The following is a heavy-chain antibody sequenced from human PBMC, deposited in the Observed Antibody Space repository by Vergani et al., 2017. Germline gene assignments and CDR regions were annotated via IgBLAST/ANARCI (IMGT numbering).Heavy chain of an antibody. CDR2: TRNKARGYST. Sequence: EVQLVESGGGLVQPGGSLRLSCAASGFTFSSYWIDWVRQAPGKGLEWVARTRNKARGYSTDYAASVRGRFIVSRDASGKSVSLQMTRLRIDDTAVYFCARTLKFLDMDVWGKGTTVTVSS. CDR3: ARTLKFLDMDV. CDR1: GFTFSSYW. V-gene: IGHV3-72*01. J-gene: IGHJ6*04. D-gene: IGHD3-3*01.